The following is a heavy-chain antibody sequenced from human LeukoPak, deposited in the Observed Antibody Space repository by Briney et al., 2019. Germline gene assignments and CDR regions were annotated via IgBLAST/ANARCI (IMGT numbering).Heavy chain of an antibody. D-gene: IGHD2-2*02. Sequence: SETLSLTCTVSGGSISSSSYYWSWIRQPPWKGLEWIGEINHSGSTNYNPSLKSRVTISVDTSKNQFSLKLSSVTAADTAVYYCARGTKGYCSSTSCYRKNWFDPWGQGTLVTVSS. CDR3: ARGTKGYCSSTSCYRKNWFDP. J-gene: IGHJ5*02. CDR1: GGSISSSSYY. V-gene: IGHV4-39*07. CDR2: INHSGST.